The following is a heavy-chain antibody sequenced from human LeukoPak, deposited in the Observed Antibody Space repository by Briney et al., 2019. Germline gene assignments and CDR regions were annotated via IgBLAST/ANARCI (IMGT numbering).Heavy chain of an antibody. CDR1: GFTFSSYA. V-gene: IGHV3-23*01. CDR2: ISGSGVST. D-gene: IGHD6-13*01. J-gene: IGHJ4*02. Sequence: GGSLRLSCAASGFTFSSYAMSWVRQAPGKGLEWVSVISGSGVSTYYADSVKGRFTISRDNSKNTLYLQMNSLRAEDTAIYYCAKDSSSWFHLDYWGQGTLVTVSS. CDR3: AKDSSSWFHLDY.